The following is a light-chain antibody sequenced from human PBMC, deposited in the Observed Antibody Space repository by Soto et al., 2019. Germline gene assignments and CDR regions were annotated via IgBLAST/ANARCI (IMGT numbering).Light chain of an antibody. CDR1: QSVSSN. V-gene: IGKV3-15*01. J-gene: IGKJ1*01. Sequence: EIVMTQSPATLSVSPGERVTLSCRASQSVSSNLAWYQQKPGQAPRLLIYGPSTRATGIPTRFSGSGSGTEFTLTISSLQSEDFAVYYCQQYNSWPPWTFGQGTKVEIK. CDR2: GPS. CDR3: QQYNSWPPWT.